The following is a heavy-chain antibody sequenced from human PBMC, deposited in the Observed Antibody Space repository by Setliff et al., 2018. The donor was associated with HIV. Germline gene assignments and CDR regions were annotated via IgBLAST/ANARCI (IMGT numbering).Heavy chain of an antibody. CDR1: GYTFTSYA. V-gene: IGHV1-3*01. D-gene: IGHD6-6*01. J-gene: IGHJ4*02. CDR2: INAGNGNT. Sequence: ASVMVSCKASGYTFTSYAMHWVRQVPGQSLEWMGWINAGNGNTKYSQNFQGRVTFTSDTSASTAYMQLTSLRSEDTAVYYCTTNIAARPEGGFDFWGQGTLVTVSS. CDR3: TTNIAARPEGGFDF.